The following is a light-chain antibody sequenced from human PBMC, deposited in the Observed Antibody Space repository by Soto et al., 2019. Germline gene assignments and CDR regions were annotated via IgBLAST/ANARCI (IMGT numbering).Light chain of an antibody. J-gene: IGKJ2*01. Sequence: EIVLTQSPGTLSLSPGERATLSCRASQSVSSNYLAWYQQKPGQPPRLLIHSASTRATGIPDRFSGSGSGADFPLTISRLDPEDFAVYYCQQYVTAPYTFGQGTKLESK. CDR3: QQYVTAPYT. CDR1: QSVSSNY. CDR2: SAS. V-gene: IGKV3-20*01.